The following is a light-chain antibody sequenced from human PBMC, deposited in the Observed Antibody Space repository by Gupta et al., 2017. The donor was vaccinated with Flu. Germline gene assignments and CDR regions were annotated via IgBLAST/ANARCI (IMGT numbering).Light chain of an antibody. Sequence: DIQMPQSPSSLSASVGDRVTITCRASQNINKFLNWYQQKPGKAPEVLVYSVSSLQTGVPSRFSGSGSGTHFTLTISSLQPADFATYYCQQTYSIPDSFGQGTKLEV. V-gene: IGKV1-39*01. CDR1: QNINKF. CDR2: SVS. CDR3: QQTYSIPDS. J-gene: IGKJ2*03.